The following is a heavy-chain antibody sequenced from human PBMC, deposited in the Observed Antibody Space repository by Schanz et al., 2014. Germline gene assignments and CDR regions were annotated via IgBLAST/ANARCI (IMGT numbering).Heavy chain of an antibody. Sequence: QVQLVQSGAEVKKPGSSVKVSCKASGDTFRSYTINWVRHAPGQGLEWMGRIIPITGITNYAQKFQGRVTFTADKSTSTAYMDLSSLRSDDTAVYYCARAGQDYSDSSGYATYYFGNWGQGTLVTVSS. J-gene: IGHJ4*02. CDR2: IIPITGIT. CDR1: GDTFRSYT. CDR3: ARAGQDYSDSSGYATYYFGN. D-gene: IGHD3-22*01. V-gene: IGHV1-69*02.